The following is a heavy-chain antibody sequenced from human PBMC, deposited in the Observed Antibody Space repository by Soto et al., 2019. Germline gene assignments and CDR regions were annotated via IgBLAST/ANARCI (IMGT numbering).Heavy chain of an antibody. D-gene: IGHD3-10*01. J-gene: IGHJ5*02. CDR1: GYPFTSYD. Sequence: ASVKVSCKASGYPFTSYDINWVLQATGQGLEWMGWMNPNSGNTGLAQKFQGRVTMTRNTSISTAYMELSSLSSEDTAVYFCARVWGSIHPWGQGTLVTVSS. V-gene: IGHV1-8*01. CDR2: MNPNSGNT. CDR3: ARVWGSIHP.